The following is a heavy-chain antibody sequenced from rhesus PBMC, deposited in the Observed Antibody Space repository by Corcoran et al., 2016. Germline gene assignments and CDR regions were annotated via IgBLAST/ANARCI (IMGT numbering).Heavy chain of an antibody. CDR3: AKEGYGWEPPY. CDR1: GFTFSSYG. V-gene: IGHV3S5*01. Sequence: EVQLVESGGGLVQPGGSLRLSCAAAGFTFSSYGMSWVRQAPGKGLEWVSAINSGGGSTYYADSVKGRFTISRDNSKNTLSLQMISLRAEDTAVYYCAKEGYGWEPPYWGQGVLVTVSS. J-gene: IGHJ4*01. D-gene: IGHD1-44*02. CDR2: INSGGGST.